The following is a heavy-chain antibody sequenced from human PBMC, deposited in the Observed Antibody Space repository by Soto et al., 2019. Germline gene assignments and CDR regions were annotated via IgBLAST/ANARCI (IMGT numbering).Heavy chain of an antibody. D-gene: IGHD4-17*01. CDR2: ISGSGGST. Sequence: GGSLRLACAASGFTFSSYVMSWVRQAPGKGLEWVSAISGSGGSTHYADSVKGRFTISRDNSKNTLYLQMNSLRAEDTAVYYCAKDLRFYGDYICYYYGMGVWGQGTTVTVSS. CDR1: GFTFSSYV. J-gene: IGHJ6*02. CDR3: AKDLRFYGDYICYYYGMGV. V-gene: IGHV3-23*01.